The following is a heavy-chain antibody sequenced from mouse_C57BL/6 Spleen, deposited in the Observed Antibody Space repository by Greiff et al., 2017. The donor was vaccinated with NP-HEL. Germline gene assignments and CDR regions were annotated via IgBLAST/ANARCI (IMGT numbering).Heavy chain of an antibody. D-gene: IGHD2-5*01. J-gene: IGHJ2*01. CDR2: MNPGSGGT. CDR1: CYAFPIYF. CDR3: ARRDPYYSNYDFDY. V-gene: IGHV1-54*01. Sequence: PLPPSFSSLLPPVTSLPLSFTSSCYAFPIYFLSFVTPRQCQGIGENGVMNPGSGGTNYNEKFKAKATLTADKSASTAYMKLSSLTSEDSAVYFCARRDPYYSNYDFDYWGQGTTLTVSS.